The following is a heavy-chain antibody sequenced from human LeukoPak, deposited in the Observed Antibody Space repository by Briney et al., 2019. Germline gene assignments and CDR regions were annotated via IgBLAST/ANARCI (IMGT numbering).Heavy chain of an antibody. CDR3: ARRKRNTMIVANYYYYGMDV. CDR1: GGSISSSSYY. D-gene: IGHD3-22*01. CDR2: IYYSGSP. Sequence: KTSETLSLTCTVSGGSISSSSYYWGWIRQPPGKGLEWIGSIYYSGSPYYNPSLKSRVTISVDTSKNQFSLKLSSVTAADTAVYYCARRKRNTMIVANYYYYGMDVWGQGTTVTVSS. V-gene: IGHV4-39*01. J-gene: IGHJ6*02.